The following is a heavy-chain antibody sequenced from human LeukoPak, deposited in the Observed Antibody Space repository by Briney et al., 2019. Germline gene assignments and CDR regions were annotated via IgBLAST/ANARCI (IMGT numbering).Heavy chain of an antibody. CDR2: TSYSGIT. CDR1: GGSISGYH. D-gene: IGHD4-17*01. J-gene: IGHJ4*02. CDR3: ARGTTYGDYPTAFDY. V-gene: IGHV4-59*13. Sequence: SETLSLTCIVSGGSISGYHWGWIRQPPGKGLEWIGYTSYSGITNYNPSLKSRVSMSVDTSKNQFSLKLSSVTAADTVVYYCARGTTYGDYPTAFDYWGQGTLVSVSS.